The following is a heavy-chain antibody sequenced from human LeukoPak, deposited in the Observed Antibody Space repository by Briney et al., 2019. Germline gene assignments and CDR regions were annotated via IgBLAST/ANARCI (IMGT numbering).Heavy chain of an antibody. CDR3: ARGSNSSGWYYRWPPATNWFDP. J-gene: IGHJ5*02. V-gene: IGHV4-59*12. D-gene: IGHD6-19*01. Sequence: SETLSLTCTVSGGSISSYYWSWIRQPPGKGLEWIGYIYYSGSTNYNPSLKSRVTISVDTSKNQFSLKLSSVTAADTAVYYCARGSNSSGWYYRWPPATNWFDPWGQGTLVTVSS. CDR1: GGSISSYY. CDR2: IYYSGST.